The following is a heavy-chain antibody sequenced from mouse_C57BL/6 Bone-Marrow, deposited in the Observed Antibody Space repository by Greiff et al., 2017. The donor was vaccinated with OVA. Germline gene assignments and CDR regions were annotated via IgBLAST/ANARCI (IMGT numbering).Heavy chain of an antibody. Sequence: QVTLKESGPGILQPSQTLSLTCSFSGFSLSTFGMGVGWIRQPSGKGLEWLAHIWWDDDKYYNPALKSRLTISKDTSKNQVFLKIANVDTADTATYYCARIGHYYGSVYWYFDVWGTGTTVTVSS. CDR3: ARIGHYYGSVYWYFDV. D-gene: IGHD1-1*01. CDR2: IWWDDDK. V-gene: IGHV8-8*01. J-gene: IGHJ1*03. CDR1: GFSLSTFGMG.